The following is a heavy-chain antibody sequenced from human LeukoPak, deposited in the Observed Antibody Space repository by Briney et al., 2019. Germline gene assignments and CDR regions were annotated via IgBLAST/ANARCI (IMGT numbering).Heavy chain of an antibody. CDR1: GFTFRNYA. D-gene: IGHD1-26*01. CDR2: ISYDGGTK. CDR3: AKEACSGSCVTDHFDY. J-gene: IGHJ4*02. Sequence: QPGRSLRLSCAASGFTFRNYAIHWVRQAPGKGLEWVAVISYDGGTKYYADSVKGRFTISRDNSKNTLSLQVISLRPEDTAVYYCAKEACSGSCVTDHFDYWGQGTLVTVSS. V-gene: IGHV3-30*18.